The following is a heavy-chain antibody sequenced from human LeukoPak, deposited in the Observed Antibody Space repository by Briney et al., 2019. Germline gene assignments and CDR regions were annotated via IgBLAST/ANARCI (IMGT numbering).Heavy chain of an antibody. V-gene: IGHV3-9*01. CDR2: ISWNSGSI. Sequence: PGRSLRLSCAASGFTFDDYAMHWVRQAPGKGLEWVSGISWNSGSIGYADSVKGRFTISRDNSKNTLYLQMNSLRAEDTAVYYCARDKAARPPYYYYMDVWGKGTTVTVSS. CDR3: ARDKAARPPYYYYMDV. CDR1: GFTFDDYA. D-gene: IGHD6-6*01. J-gene: IGHJ6*03.